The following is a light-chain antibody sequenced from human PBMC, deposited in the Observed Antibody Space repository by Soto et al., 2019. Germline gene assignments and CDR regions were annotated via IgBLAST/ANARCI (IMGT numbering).Light chain of an antibody. CDR1: QSVSSSY. CDR2: GAS. V-gene: IGKV3-20*01. Sequence: IVSTQSPGTLSLSPGERATLSCRASQSVSSSYLAWYQQKPGQAPRLLIYGASSRATGIPDRFSGSGSGTDFTLTISRLEPEDFAVYYCQQYGSSPPWTFGQGTKVEIK. J-gene: IGKJ1*01. CDR3: QQYGSSPPWT.